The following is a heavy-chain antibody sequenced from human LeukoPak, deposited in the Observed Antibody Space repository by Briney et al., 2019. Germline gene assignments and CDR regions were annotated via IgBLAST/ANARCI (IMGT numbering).Heavy chain of an antibody. V-gene: IGHV3-30*02. Sequence: PGGSLRLSCAASGFTFSSYSMNWVRQAPGKGLEWVAFIRYDGSNKHYADAVKGRFTISRDNSKNTLYLQMNSLRAEGTAVYYCARDGVPTYYYDSSGYYYFDYWGQGTLVTVSS. CDR3: ARDGVPTYYYDSSGYYYFDY. D-gene: IGHD3-22*01. CDR1: GFTFSSYS. CDR2: IRYDGSNK. J-gene: IGHJ4*02.